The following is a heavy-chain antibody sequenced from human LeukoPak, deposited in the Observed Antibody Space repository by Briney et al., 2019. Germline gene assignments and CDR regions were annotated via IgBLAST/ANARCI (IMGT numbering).Heavy chain of an antibody. D-gene: IGHD3-22*01. CDR1: GGSISSYY. J-gene: IGHJ4*02. CDR3: ARRSYDSSGSLDY. V-gene: IGHV4-59*01. CDR2: TYYSGST. Sequence: SETLSLTCTVSGGSISSYYWSWIRQPPGKGLEWIGYTYYSGSTNYNPSLKSRVTISVDTSKNQFSLKLSSVTAADTAVYYCARRSYDSSGSLDYWGQGTLVTVSS.